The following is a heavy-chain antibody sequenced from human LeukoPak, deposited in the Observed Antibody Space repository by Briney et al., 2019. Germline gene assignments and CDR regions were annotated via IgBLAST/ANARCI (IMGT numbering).Heavy chain of an antibody. V-gene: IGHV4-4*02. CDR1: GGSISSSNW. CDR2: IYHSGST. Sequence: PSGTLSLTCAVSGGSISSSNWWSWVRQPPGKGLEWIGEIYHSGSTNYNPSLKSRVTISVDKSKNQFSLKLSSVTAADTAVYYCARATATTYYYYYYMDVWGKGTTVTVSS. D-gene: IGHD1-1*01. J-gene: IGHJ6*03. CDR3: ARATATTYYYYYYMDV.